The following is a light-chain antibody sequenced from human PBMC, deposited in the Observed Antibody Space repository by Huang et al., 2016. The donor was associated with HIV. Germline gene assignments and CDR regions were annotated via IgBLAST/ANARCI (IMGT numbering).Light chain of an antibody. CDR2: AAS. J-gene: IGKJ4*01. V-gene: IGKV1-9*01. CDR1: QDIRSY. Sequence: IQLTQSPSSLSASVGDRVTITCRASQDIRSYVAWYQQKPGKAPKLLIYAASTLQSGVPSRCSGSGSGTDFTLTISSLQPEDFATYYCQQLNSYPTFGGGTKVEIK. CDR3: QQLNSYPT.